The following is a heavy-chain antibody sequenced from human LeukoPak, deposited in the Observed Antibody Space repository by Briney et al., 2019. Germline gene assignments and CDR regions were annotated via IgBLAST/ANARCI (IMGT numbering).Heavy chain of an antibody. CDR3: ARDGLSAETYYYDSSGSPLLLSYMDV. D-gene: IGHD3-22*01. J-gene: IGHJ6*03. CDR2: ISSSSSYI. Sequence: PGGSLRLSCAASGFTVSSNYMSWVRQAPGKGLEWVSSISSSSSYIYYADSVKGRFTISRDNAKNSLYLQMNSLRAEDTAVYYCARDGLSAETYYYDSSGSPLLLSYMDVWGKGTTVTVSS. V-gene: IGHV3-21*01. CDR1: GFTVSSNY.